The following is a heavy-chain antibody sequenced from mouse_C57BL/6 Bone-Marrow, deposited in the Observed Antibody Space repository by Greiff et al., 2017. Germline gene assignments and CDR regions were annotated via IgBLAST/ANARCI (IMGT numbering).Heavy chain of an antibody. D-gene: IGHD1-1*01. CDR3: ARWGTTVVGYYVDD. V-gene: IGHV1-52*01. CDR2: IDPSDSET. J-gene: IGHJ2*01. CDR1: GYTFTSYW. Sequence: VQLQQPGAELVRPGSSVKLSCKASGYTFTSYWMHWVKQRPIQGLEWIGNIDPSDSETHYNQKFKDKATLTVDKSSSTAYMQRSSLTSEDSAVYYCARWGTTVVGYYVDDWGQGTTLTVSS.